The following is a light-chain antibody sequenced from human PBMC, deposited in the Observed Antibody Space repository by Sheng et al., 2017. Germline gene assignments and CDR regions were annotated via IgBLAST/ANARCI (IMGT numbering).Light chain of an antibody. J-gene: IGKJ3*01. Sequence: EIVLTQSPATLSLSPGERATLSCRASQSVSSYLAWYQQKPGQAPRLLIYDASNRATGIPARFSGSGSGTHFSLTIGSLQSEDFAVYYCQQYEKWPLTFGPGTKV. CDR1: QSVSSY. CDR2: DAS. CDR3: QQYEKWPLT. V-gene: IGKV3-11*01.